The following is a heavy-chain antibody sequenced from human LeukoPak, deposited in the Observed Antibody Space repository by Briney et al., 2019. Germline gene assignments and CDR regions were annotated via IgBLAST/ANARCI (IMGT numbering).Heavy chain of an antibody. J-gene: IGHJ4*02. CDR1: GGILSNYT. CDR2: LIPTFGTP. D-gene: IGHD1-26*01. CDR3: ARDRPGRELLPYFDY. V-gene: IGHV1-69*13. Sequence: SVKVSCKASGGILSNYTISWVRQAPGQGLEWMGGLIPTFGTPYYAQNVQGRVTITADESTSTAFLELRSLKSEDTAVYYCARDRPGRELLPYFDYWGQGTLVTVSS.